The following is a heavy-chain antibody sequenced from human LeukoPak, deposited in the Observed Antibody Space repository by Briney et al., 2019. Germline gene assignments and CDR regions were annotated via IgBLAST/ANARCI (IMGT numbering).Heavy chain of an antibody. D-gene: IGHD3-9*01. CDR1: VGTFSSYA. Sequence: SVKVSCKASVGTFSSYAISWVRQAPGQGLEWMGGVIPIFGTANYAQKFQGRVTITADESTSTAYMELSGKRSEYTAVYYCASDRIPYDILTGYYNDYYYGMDVWGQGTTVTVSS. V-gene: IGHV1-69*13. J-gene: IGHJ6*02. CDR2: VIPIFGTA. CDR3: ASDRIPYDILTGYYNDYYYGMDV.